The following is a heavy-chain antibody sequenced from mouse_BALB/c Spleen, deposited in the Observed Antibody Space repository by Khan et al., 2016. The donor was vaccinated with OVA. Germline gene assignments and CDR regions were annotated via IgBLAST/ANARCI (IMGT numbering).Heavy chain of an antibody. V-gene: IGHV9-3-1*01. CDR2: INTYTGEP. CDR1: GYTFTKNG. J-gene: IGHJ4*01. Sequence: QIQLVQSGPELKKPGEPVKISCKASGYTFTKNGMNWAKQAPGQGLKWMGRINTYTGEPTYAADFKGRFAFSLETSASTAYLQINNLKNEDTATYFCARVGYAGTMDSWGQGTSVTVSP. CDR3: ARVGYAGTMDS. D-gene: IGHD2-14*01.